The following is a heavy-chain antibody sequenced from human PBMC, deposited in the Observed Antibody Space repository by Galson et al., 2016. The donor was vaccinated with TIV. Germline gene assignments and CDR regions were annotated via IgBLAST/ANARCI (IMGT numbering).Heavy chain of an antibody. Sequence: QSGAEVKKPGESLRISCKAIGYNFKSYWISWVRQMPGKGLEWLGRIDPSDSSTNYSPSFRGHVTISTDNSISTAYLQWNSLKASDTAIYYCARNMIRASFAFDFWGQGTVATVSS. J-gene: IGHJ3*01. CDR1: GYNFKSYW. V-gene: IGHV5-10-1*01. D-gene: IGHD3-10*01. CDR2: IDPSDSST. CDR3: ARNMIRASFAFDF.